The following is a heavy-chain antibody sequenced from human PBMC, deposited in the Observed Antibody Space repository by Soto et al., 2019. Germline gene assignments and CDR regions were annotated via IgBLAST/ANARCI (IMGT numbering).Heavy chain of an antibody. J-gene: IGHJ6*03. CDR3: ARHSSMAFQYYYYMDV. CDR1: GDSISSSSYY. D-gene: IGHD3-3*02. Sequence: SETLSLTCTVSGDSISSSSYYWGWIRQPPGKGLEWIGSIYYSGKTYYNPSLKSRVTTSVDTSKNQFSLKLRSVTAADTAVYYCARHSSMAFQYYYYMDVWGKGTTVTVSS. CDR2: IYYSGKT. V-gene: IGHV4-39*01.